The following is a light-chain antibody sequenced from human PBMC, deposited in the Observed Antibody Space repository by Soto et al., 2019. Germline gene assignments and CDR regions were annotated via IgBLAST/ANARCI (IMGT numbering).Light chain of an antibody. J-gene: IGLJ3*02. V-gene: IGLV2-14*01. CDR2: EVR. CDR1: SSDVGGYNY. CDR3: STYTSSSTHWV. Sequence: QSALTQPASVSGSPGQSITISCTGTSSDVGGYNYVSWYQQHPGKAPKLMIYEVRNRPSGVSNRFSGSKSGNTASLTISGLQAEDEADYYCSTYTSSSTHWVFGGGTNLTVL.